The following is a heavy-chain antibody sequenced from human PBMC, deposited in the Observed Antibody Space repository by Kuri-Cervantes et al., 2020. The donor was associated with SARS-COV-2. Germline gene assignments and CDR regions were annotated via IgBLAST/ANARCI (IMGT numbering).Heavy chain of an antibody. CDR2: ISSSSSHI. CDR1: GFTFRTST. J-gene: IGHJ4*02. Sequence: GESLKISCAASGFTFRTSTMHWVRQAPGKGLEWVSSISSSSSHIYYADSVKGRFTLSRDNAKNMLFLQMNSLRAEDTAVYYCVRDGDHWNFDYWGQGTLVTVSS. CDR3: VRDGDHWNFDY. V-gene: IGHV3-21*01. D-gene: IGHD1-1*01.